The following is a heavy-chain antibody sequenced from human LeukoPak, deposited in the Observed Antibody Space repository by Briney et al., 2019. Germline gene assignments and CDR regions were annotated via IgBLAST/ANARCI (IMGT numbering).Heavy chain of an antibody. CDR2: ISSSSGTK. V-gene: IGHV3-48*01. Sequence: GGSLRLSCAASGFTFSSYSMNWVRQAPGKGLEWVSYISSSSGTKYYPDSVKGRFTIPKDNAKNSLYLQMNSLRAEDTAVYYCARDSLLWFGELGYYYYYMDVWGKGTTVTVSS. CDR3: ARDSLLWFGELGYYYYYMDV. CDR1: GFTFSSYS. D-gene: IGHD3-10*01. J-gene: IGHJ6*03.